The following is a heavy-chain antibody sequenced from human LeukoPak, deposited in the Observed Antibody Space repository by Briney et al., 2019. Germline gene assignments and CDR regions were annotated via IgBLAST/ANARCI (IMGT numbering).Heavy chain of an antibody. CDR2: IKQDGSEK. Sequence: GGSLRLSCAASGFTFSSYSMNWVRQAPGKGLEWVANIKQDGSEKYYVDSVKGRFTISRDNAKNSLYLQMNSLRAEDTAVYYCARDGSYYYYYYYMDVWGKGTTVTVSS. J-gene: IGHJ6*03. CDR3: ARDGSYYYYYYYMDV. CDR1: GFTFSSYS. V-gene: IGHV3-7*01.